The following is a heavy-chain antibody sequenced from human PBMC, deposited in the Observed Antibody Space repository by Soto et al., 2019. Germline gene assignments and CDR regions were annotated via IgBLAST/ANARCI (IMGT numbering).Heavy chain of an antibody. Sequence: SETLSLTCTVSGVSISSGGYYWSWIRQHPGKGLEWIGYIYYRGSTYYNPSLKSRVTISVDTSKNQFSLKLSSVTAADTAVYYCARLSAMYDSSGYYPIPLDYYYGMDVCGQGTTVT. D-gene: IGHD3-22*01. CDR2: IYYRGST. CDR1: GVSISSGGYY. CDR3: ARLSAMYDSSGYYPIPLDYYYGMDV. V-gene: IGHV4-31*03. J-gene: IGHJ6*02.